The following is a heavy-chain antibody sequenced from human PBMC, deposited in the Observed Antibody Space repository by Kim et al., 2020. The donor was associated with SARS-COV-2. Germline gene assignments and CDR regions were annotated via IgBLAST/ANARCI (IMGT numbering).Heavy chain of an antibody. CDR1: EYTFISYY. D-gene: IGHD5-18*01. J-gene: IGHJ4*02. V-gene: IGHV1-46*01. CDR3: AREKAAARYFDY. Sequence: ASVKVSCKASEYTFISYYIHWVRQAPGQGLEWMGVINPTTNFINYAQKFQGRVTMTRDTSTSTVYMELSSLRSHDTAVFYCAREKAAARYFDYWGQGTLV. CDR2: INPTTNFI.